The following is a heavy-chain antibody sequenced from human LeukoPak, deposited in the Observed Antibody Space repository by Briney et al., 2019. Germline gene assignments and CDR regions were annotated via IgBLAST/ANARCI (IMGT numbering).Heavy chain of an antibody. J-gene: IGHJ4*02. D-gene: IGHD3-22*01. CDR2: ISYDGSNK. Sequence: GGSLRLSCAASGFTFSSYGMHWVRQAPGKGLEWVAIISYDGSNKYYADSVKGRFTISRDHSKNTLYLQLNSLRAEDTAVYYCAKVEDSSGYYYFDYWGQGTLVTVSS. CDR3: AKVEDSSGYYYFDY. CDR1: GFTFSSYG. V-gene: IGHV3-30*18.